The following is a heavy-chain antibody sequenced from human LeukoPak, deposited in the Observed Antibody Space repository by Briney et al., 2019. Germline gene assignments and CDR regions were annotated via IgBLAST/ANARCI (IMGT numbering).Heavy chain of an antibody. CDR3: ATDNIPYYYDSSAQRGLVLFDY. J-gene: IGHJ4*02. D-gene: IGHD3-22*01. CDR1: GYTFTSYY. Sequence: GASVKVSCKASGYTFTSYYMHWVRQAPGQGLEWMGIINPSGGSTSYAQKFQGRVTMTEDTSTDTAYMELSSLRSEDTAVYYCATDNIPYYYDSSAQRGLVLFDYWGQGTLVTVSS. CDR2: INPSGGST. V-gene: IGHV1-46*01.